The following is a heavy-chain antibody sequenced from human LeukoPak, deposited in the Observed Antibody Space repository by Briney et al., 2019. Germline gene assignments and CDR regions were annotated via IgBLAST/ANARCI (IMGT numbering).Heavy chain of an antibody. CDR1: GGSISNYY. CDR2: FYYSGST. CDR3: ARGTYYYGSGSRPGSYGMDV. Sequence: PSETLSLTCTVSGGSISNYYWSWIRQPPGKGLEWIGYFYYSGSTYYNPSLKSRVTISVDTSKNQFSLKLSSVTAADTAVYYCARGTYYYGSGSRPGSYGMDVWGQGTTVTVSS. J-gene: IGHJ6*02. D-gene: IGHD3-10*01. V-gene: IGHV4-59*12.